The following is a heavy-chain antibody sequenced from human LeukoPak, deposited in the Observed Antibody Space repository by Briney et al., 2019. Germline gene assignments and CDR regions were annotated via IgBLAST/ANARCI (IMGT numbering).Heavy chain of an antibody. Sequence: GESLKISCKGSGYSFTSYWIGWVRQMPGKGLEWMGIIYPGDSDTRYSPSFQGQVTISADKSISTAYLQWSSLKAADTAIYYCARLAYYESGGGYHLDHWGQGTLVTVSS. CDR3: ARLAYYESGGGYHLDH. CDR1: GYSFTSYW. CDR2: IYPGDSDT. V-gene: IGHV5-51*01. D-gene: IGHD3-22*01. J-gene: IGHJ4*02.